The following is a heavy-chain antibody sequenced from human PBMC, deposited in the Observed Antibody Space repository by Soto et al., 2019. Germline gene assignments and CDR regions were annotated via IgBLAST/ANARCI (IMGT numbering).Heavy chain of an antibody. CDR1: GGSISSGDYY. D-gene: IGHD2-8*01. Sequence: QVQLQESGPGLVKPSQTLSLTCTVSGGSISSGDYYWSWIRQPPGKGLEWIGYIYYSGSTYYNPSLKSRVTISVAKSKHPFSLKLSSVTAADTAVYYCASSANGVYYFDYWGQGTLVTVSS. CDR3: ASSANGVYYFDY. CDR2: IYYSGST. J-gene: IGHJ4*02. V-gene: IGHV4-30-4*01.